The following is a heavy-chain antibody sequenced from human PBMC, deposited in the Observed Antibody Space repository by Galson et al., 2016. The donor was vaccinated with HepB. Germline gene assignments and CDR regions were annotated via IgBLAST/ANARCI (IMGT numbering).Heavy chain of an antibody. V-gene: IGHV4-34*01. CDR1: GGTFSGHS. J-gene: IGHJ5*02. CDR3: ARGQGRLTVSGDVVIRGRIMVNDALDP. Sequence: SETLSLTCGVTGGTFSGHSWTWVRQPPGKGLEWIGGINYAGSSVYHPSLDSRVTIQMDTSKNQVSLVLTSVTAADTAIYYCARGQGRLTVSGDVVIRGRIMVNDALDPWGQGTLVTVSS. CDR2: INYAGSS. D-gene: IGHD3-10*01.